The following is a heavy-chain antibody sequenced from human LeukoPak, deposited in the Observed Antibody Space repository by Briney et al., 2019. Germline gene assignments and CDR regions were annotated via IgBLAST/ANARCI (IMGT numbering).Heavy chain of an antibody. D-gene: IGHD3-22*01. CDR2: ISGSGDTT. CDR1: GFTFSSYW. Sequence: SGGSLRLSCAASGFTFSSYWMSWVRQAPGKGPEWVSGISGSGDTTYYTDSVKGRFTISRDNSKNTVDLQMNTLRAEDTAVYYCAKRDNNDYYTGLHVFDIWGQGTLVTVSS. J-gene: IGHJ3*02. CDR3: AKRDNNDYYTGLHVFDI. V-gene: IGHV3-23*01.